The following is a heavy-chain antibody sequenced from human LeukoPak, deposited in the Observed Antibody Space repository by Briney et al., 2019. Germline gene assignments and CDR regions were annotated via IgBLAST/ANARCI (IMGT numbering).Heavy chain of an antibody. CDR3: TTGTSLNYYYYGMDV. CDR2: IKSKTDGGTT. CDR1: GFTFSNAW. V-gene: IGHV3-15*01. Sequence: GGSLRLSCAASGFTFSNAWMSCVRQAPGKGLEWVGRIKSKTDGGTTDYAAPVKGRFTISKDDSKNTLYLQMNSLKTEDTAVYYCTTGTSLNYYYYGMDVWGKGTTVTVSS. J-gene: IGHJ6*04.